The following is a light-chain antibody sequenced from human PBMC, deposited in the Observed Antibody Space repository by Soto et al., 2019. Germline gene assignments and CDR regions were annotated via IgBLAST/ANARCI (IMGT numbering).Light chain of an antibody. CDR3: QQYGWSPTWT. CDR1: RSLLQTNGNTY. CDR2: LAT. Sequence: DIVMTQSPLSLPVAPGEPASISCRSSRSLLQTNGNTYLDWYLQKPGQSPQLLISLATNRASGVPDRFSGSGSGTDFTLTISRLEPEDFAVYYCQQYGWSPTWTFGQGTKVDIK. J-gene: IGKJ1*01. V-gene: IGKV2-28*01.